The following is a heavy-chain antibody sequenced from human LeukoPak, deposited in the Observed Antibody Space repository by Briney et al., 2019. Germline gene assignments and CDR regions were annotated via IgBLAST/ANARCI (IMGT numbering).Heavy chain of an antibody. CDR1: GFTCGIYA. CDR2: ITSSGDGT. Sequence: GGSLRLSCAASGFTCGIYAMSWVRQAPGKGLQWVSSITSSGDGTYYADSVKGRFTISRDNSENMLYLQMNSLRVEDTAVYFCAKDRPNYYGSNGHYYRRDGDYWGQGTLVTVSS. CDR3: AKDRPNYYGSNGHYYRRDGDY. J-gene: IGHJ4*02. D-gene: IGHD3-22*01. V-gene: IGHV3-23*01.